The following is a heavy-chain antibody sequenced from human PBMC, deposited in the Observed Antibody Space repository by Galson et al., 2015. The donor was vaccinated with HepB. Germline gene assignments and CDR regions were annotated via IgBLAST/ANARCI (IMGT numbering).Heavy chain of an antibody. CDR3: AKGILERPRGGFDI. J-gene: IGHJ3*02. Sequence: SLRLSCAASGFTFSSYAMSWVRQAPGKGLEWVSVVSGSGGSTYYADSVKGRFTISKDNSKNTLYLQMNSLRAEDTAVYYCAKGILERPRGGFDIWGQGTMVTVSS. D-gene: IGHD1-1*01. V-gene: IGHV3-23*01. CDR1: GFTFSSYA. CDR2: VSGSGGST.